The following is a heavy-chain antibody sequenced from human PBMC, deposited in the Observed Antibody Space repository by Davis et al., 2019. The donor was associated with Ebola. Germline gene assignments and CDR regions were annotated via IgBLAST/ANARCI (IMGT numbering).Heavy chain of an antibody. V-gene: IGHV4-59*08. D-gene: IGHD3-16*01. Sequence: PSETLSLTCTGSGGSISSYYWSWIRQPPGKGLEWIGYIYYSGSTNYNPSLKSRVTISVDTSKNQFSLKLSSVTAADTAVYYCARHGGSWFDPWGQGTLVTVSS. CDR1: GGSISSYY. CDR3: ARHGGSWFDP. CDR2: IYYSGST. J-gene: IGHJ5*02.